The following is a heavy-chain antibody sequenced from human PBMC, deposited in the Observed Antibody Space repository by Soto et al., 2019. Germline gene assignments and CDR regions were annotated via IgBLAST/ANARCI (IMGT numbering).Heavy chain of an antibody. V-gene: IGHV4-39*07. J-gene: IGHJ6*02. CDR2: IYYSGST. CDR1: GGSISSSSYY. Sequence: SETLSLTCTVSGGSISSSSYYWGWIRQPPGKGLEWIGSIYYSGSTYYNPSLKSRVTISVDTSKNQFSLKLSSVTAADTAVHYCARGLDYYGSGSIYYYGMDVWGQGTTVTVSS. CDR3: ARGLDYYGSGSIYYYGMDV. D-gene: IGHD3-10*01.